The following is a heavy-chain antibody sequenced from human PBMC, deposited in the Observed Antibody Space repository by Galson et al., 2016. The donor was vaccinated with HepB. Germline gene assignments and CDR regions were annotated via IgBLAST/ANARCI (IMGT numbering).Heavy chain of an antibody. CDR1: GGSISTSNYY. V-gene: IGHV4-39*01. D-gene: IGHD4-17*01. CDR2: LYYNGNT. J-gene: IGHJ4*02. Sequence: SETLSLTCTVSGGSISTSNYYWSWIRQSPGKGLEWIGSLYYNGNTYYNSSLKSRVTISVGTSDTQFSLKMTSMTASDTAVYYCARAGSKHGDPVDYWGPGTLVTVST. CDR3: ARAGSKHGDPVDY.